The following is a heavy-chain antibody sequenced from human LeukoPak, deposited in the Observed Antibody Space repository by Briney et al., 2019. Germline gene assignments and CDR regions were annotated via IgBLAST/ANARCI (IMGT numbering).Heavy chain of an antibody. J-gene: IGHJ5*02. Sequence: SETLSLTCTVSGGSISSSSYYWGWIRQPPGKGLEWIGSIYYSGSTYYNPSLKSRVTISVDTSKNQFSLKLSSVTAADTAVYYCARDRATAWSGYPNWFDPWGQGTLVTVSS. CDR2: IYYSGST. V-gene: IGHV4-39*07. CDR3: ARDRATAWSGYPNWFDP. CDR1: GGSISSSSYY. D-gene: IGHD3-3*01.